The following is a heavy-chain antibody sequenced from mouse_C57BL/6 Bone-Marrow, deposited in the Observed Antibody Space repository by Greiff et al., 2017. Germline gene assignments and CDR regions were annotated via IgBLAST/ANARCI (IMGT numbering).Heavy chain of an antibody. CDR1: GYTFTDYY. J-gene: IGHJ2*01. D-gene: IGHD1-1*01. CDR2: IFPGSGST. Sequence: VQLQQSGPELVKPGASVKISCKASGYTFTDYYINWVKQRPGQGLEWIGWIFPGSGSTYYNEKFKGKATLTVNKSSSTAYMLLSSLTSEDSAVYFCARSGSSSYDYFDYWGQGTTLTVSS. CDR3: ARSGSSSYDYFDY. V-gene: IGHV1-75*01.